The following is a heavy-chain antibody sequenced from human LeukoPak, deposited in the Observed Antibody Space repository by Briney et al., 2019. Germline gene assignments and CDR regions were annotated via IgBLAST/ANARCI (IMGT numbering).Heavy chain of an antibody. J-gene: IGHJ3*02. CDR1: GFTFTSSA. V-gene: IGHV1-58*02. Sequence: SVNVSCKASGFTFTSSAMQWVRQARGQRLEWIGWIVVGSGNTNYAQKFQERVTITRDMSTSTAYMELSSLRSEDTAVYYCAADGSGYDAFDIWGQGTMVTVSS. CDR3: AADGSGYDAFDI. CDR2: IVVGSGNT. D-gene: IGHD3-22*01.